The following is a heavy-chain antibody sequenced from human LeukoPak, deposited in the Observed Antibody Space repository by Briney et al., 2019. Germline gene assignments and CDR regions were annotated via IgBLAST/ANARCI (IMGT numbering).Heavy chain of an antibody. CDR3: ARADTSDNWFDP. CDR1: GYTFSDYN. CDR2: INVNSGGT. J-gene: IGHJ5*02. V-gene: IGHV1-2*02. Sequence: ASVKVSCKASGYTFSDYNMHWVRQAPGEGLEWMGWINVNSGGTNYAQKFQSRVTMSRDTSMSTLYMDLSRLRSDDTAVYYCARADTSDNWFDPWGQGTLVTVSS. D-gene: IGHD2-2*01.